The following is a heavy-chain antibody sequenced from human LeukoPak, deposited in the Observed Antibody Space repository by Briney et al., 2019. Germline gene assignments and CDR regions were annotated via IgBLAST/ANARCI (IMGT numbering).Heavy chain of an antibody. J-gene: IGHJ4*02. CDR2: ISSSGSTI. D-gene: IGHD4-17*01. V-gene: IGHV3-48*04. CDR3: ARDLHGDYVFDY. CDR1: GFTFSSYA. Sequence: LAGGSLRLSCAASGFTFSSYAMSWVRQAPGKGLEWVSYISSSGSTIYYADSVKGRFTISRDNAKNSLYLQMNSLRAEDTAVYYCARDLHGDYVFDYWGQGTLVTVSS.